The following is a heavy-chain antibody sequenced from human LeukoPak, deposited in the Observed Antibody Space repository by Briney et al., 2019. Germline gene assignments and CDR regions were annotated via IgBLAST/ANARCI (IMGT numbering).Heavy chain of an antibody. CDR2: IYYSGST. CDR1: GGSISSGGYY. D-gene: IGHD3-3*01. Sequence: SSETLSLTCTVSGGSISSGGYYWSWIRQHPGKGLEYIGYIYYSGSTNYNPSLKSRVTISVDTSKNQFSLKLSSVTAADTAVYYCARGVLTYYDFWSGYYNPRPYYGMDVWGQGTTVTVSS. V-gene: IGHV4-61*08. J-gene: IGHJ6*02. CDR3: ARGVLTYYDFWSGYYNPRPYYGMDV.